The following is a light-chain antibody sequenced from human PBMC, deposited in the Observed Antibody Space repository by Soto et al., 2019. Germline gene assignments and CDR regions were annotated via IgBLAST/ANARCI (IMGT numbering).Light chain of an antibody. CDR2: WAS. J-gene: IGKJ1*01. CDR3: QQYYSPWT. Sequence: DIVMTQSPDSLAVSLGERPTINCKSSQSVLYSSNNKNYLAWYQQKSGQPPKLLIYWASTRESGVPDRFSGSGSGTDFTLTISSLQAEDVAVYYCQQYYSPWTFGQGTKVEIK. CDR1: QSVLYSSNNKNY. V-gene: IGKV4-1*01.